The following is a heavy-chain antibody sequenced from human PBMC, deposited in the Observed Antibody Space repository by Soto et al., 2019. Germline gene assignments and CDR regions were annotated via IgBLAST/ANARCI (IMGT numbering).Heavy chain of an antibody. Sequence: SQTLSLTCAISGDSVSSNSAAWNWIRQSPSRGLEWLGRTYYRSKWYNDYAVSVKSRITINPDTSMNQFSLQLNSVTPEDTAVYYCARNPYYNWNGYYYYYYYMDVWGKGTTVTVSS. CDR1: GDSVSSNSAA. CDR2: TYYRSKWYN. J-gene: IGHJ6*03. CDR3: ARNPYYNWNGYYYYYYYMDV. V-gene: IGHV6-1*01. D-gene: IGHD1-1*01.